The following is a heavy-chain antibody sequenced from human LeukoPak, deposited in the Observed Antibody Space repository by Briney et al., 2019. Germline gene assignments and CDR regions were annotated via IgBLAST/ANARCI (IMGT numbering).Heavy chain of an antibody. CDR2: ISGYTGDT. J-gene: IGHJ4*01. D-gene: IGHD4-17*01. V-gene: IGHV1-18*01. Sequence: ASVKVSCKTSGYTFTNFDIYWVRQAPGQGLECMGWISGYTGDTKYAQIFQGRFTVTTDTSTSTAYMELRSLTYDDTAVFYCAKHCPPSVTTWVRCFDYWGHGTLVTVSS. CDR1: GYTFTNFD. CDR3: AKHCPPSVTTWVRCFDY.